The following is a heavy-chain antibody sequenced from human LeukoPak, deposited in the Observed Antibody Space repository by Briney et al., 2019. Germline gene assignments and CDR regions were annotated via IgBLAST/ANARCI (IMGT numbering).Heavy chain of an antibody. CDR1: GFTFSNAW. CDR2: IKSKTDGGTT. CDR3: TTDWGYCSGGSCYSFEAFDI. J-gene: IGHJ3*02. D-gene: IGHD2-15*01. Sequence: KPGGSLRLSCAASGFTFSNAWMSWVRQAPGKGLEWVGRIKSKTDGGTTDYAAPVKGRFTISRDDSKDTLYLHMNSLKTEDTAVYYCTTDWGYCSGGSCYSFEAFDIWGQGTMVTVSS. V-gene: IGHV3-15*01.